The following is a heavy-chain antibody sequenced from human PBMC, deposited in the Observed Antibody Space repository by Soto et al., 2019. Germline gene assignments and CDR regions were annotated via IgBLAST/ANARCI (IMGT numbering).Heavy chain of an antibody. Sequence: ASLKVSFDASGYTFTGYYIHWVRQAPGQGLEWMGWINPNSGGTNYAQKFQGRVTMTRDTSISTAYMELSRLRSDDTAVYYCARDRGYSYGFPFDYWGQGTLVTVSS. V-gene: IGHV1-2*02. J-gene: IGHJ4*02. CDR3: ARDRGYSYGFPFDY. D-gene: IGHD5-18*01. CDR2: INPNSGGT. CDR1: GYTFTGYY.